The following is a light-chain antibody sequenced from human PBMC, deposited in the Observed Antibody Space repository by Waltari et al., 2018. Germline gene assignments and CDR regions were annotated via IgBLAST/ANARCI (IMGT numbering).Light chain of an antibody. Sequence: QSALTQPASVSGSPGQSITISCTGTSGDVGSYISVSWYQQHPGKAPKCMIYEVNNRPSGVSHRFSGSKSGNTASLTISGLQPEDEADYYCSSYTTSNTVVFGGGTKLTVL. CDR1: SGDVGSYIS. V-gene: IGLV2-14*01. CDR2: EVN. J-gene: IGLJ2*01. CDR3: SSYTTSNTVV.